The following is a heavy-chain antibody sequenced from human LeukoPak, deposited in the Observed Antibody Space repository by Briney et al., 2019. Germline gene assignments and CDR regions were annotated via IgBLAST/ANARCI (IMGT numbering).Heavy chain of an antibody. D-gene: IGHD3-10*01. CDR2: IYTSGST. V-gene: IGHV4-61*02. Sequence: SQTLSLTCTVSGGSISSGSYYWSWIRQPAGKGLEWIGRIYTSGSTNYNPSLKSRVTISVDTSKNQFSLKLSSVTAADTAVYYCARFRGSGSFDYWGQGTLVTVSS. CDR1: GGSISSGSYY. CDR3: ARFRGSGSFDY. J-gene: IGHJ4*02.